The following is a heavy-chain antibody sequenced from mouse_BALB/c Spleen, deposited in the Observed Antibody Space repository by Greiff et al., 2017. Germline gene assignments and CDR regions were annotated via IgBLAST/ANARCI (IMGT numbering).Heavy chain of an antibody. CDR1: GFSLTSYG. J-gene: IGHJ1*01. V-gene: IGHV2-9*02. Sequence: QVQLKESGPGLVAPSQSLSITCTVSGFSLTSYGVHWVRQPPGKGLEWLGVIWAGGSTNYNSALMSRLSISKDNSKSQVFLKMNSLQTDDTAMYYCARDGALTTGGYFDVWGAGTTVTVSS. D-gene: IGHD1-1*01. CDR2: IWAGGST. CDR3: ARDGALTTGGYFDV.